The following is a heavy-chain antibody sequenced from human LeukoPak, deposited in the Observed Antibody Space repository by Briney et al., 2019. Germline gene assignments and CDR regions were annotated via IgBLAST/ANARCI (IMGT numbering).Heavy chain of an antibody. CDR2: IYYSGST. CDR1: GGSISSYY. CDR3: ARASEGIGYFDT. V-gene: IGHV4-59*01. Sequence: PSETLSLTCTVSGGSISSYYWSWIRQPPGKGLEWIGYIYYSGSTNYNPSLKSRVTISVDTSKNQFSLKLTSVTAADTAVYYCARASEGIGYFDTWGRGGLVTVSS. J-gene: IGHJ4*02. D-gene: IGHD3-3*01.